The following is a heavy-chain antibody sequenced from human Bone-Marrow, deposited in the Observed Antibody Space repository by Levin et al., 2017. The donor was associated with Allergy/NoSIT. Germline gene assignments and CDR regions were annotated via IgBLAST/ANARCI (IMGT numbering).Heavy chain of an antibody. CDR3: ASLCSSTSCYGKDFDY. D-gene: IGHD2-2*01. Sequence: LSLPCAASGFTFRSYSMNWVRQAPGKGLEWVSSISSSSSYIYYADSVKGRFTISRDNAKNSLYLQMNSLRAEDTAVYYCASLCSSTSCYGKDFDYWGQGTLVTVSS. CDR1: GFTFRSYS. CDR2: ISSSSSYI. V-gene: IGHV3-21*01. J-gene: IGHJ4*02.